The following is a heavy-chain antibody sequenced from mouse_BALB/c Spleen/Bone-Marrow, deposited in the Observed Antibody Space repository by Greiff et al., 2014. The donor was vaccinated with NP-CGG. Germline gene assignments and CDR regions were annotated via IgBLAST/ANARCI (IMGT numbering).Heavy chain of an antibody. CDR3: ARGPPLYYDYGFDY. V-gene: IGHV1-18*01. CDR1: GYSFTGYT. CDR2: INPYNGGT. J-gene: IGHJ2*01. D-gene: IGHD2-4*01. Sequence: DVQLQESGPELVKPGASMKISCKASGYSFTGYTMNWVKQSHGKNLEWIGLINPYNGGTRYNQKFMGKATLTVDKSSSTAYMELLSLTSEDSAVYYCARGPPLYYDYGFDYWGQGTTLTVSS.